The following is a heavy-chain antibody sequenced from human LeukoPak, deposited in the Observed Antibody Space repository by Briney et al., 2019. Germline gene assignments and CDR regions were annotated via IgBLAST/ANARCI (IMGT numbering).Heavy chain of an antibody. D-gene: IGHD2-15*01. Sequence: KTGGSLRLSCAASGFTFSSYWMNWARQAPGKGLEWVSSISSSSSYIYYADSVKGRFTISRDNAKNSLYLQMNSLRAEDTAVYYCARESDGYCSGGSCSFDYWGQGTLVTVSS. V-gene: IGHV3-21*01. CDR1: GFTFSSYW. CDR2: ISSSSSYI. J-gene: IGHJ4*02. CDR3: ARESDGYCSGGSCSFDY.